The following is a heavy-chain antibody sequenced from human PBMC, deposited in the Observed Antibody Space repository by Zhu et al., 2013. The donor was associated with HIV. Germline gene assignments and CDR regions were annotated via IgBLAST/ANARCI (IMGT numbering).Heavy chain of an antibody. CDR2: INPNGGGT. J-gene: IGHJ2*01. D-gene: IGHD4-4*01. Sequence: QVQLVQSGAEVKKPGASVKVSCKASGYTFTGYYMHWVRQAPGQGLEWMGWINPNGGGTKYAQKFQGGVTMTRDTSISTAYMEVSSLISDDTAVYYCTRGPTGYDYIKYWYFDLWGRGTLVTVSS. CDR1: GYTFTGYY. CDR3: TRGPTGYDYIKYWYFDL. V-gene: IGHV1-2*02.